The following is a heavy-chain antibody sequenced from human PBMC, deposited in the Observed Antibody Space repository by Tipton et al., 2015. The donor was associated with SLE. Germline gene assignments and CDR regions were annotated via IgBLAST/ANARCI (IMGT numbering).Heavy chain of an antibody. V-gene: IGHV1-69*15. CDR3: ARESYYDGSGYYYLDN. CDR2: IISVFGTP. J-gene: IGHJ4*02. CDR1: GGPLSTFT. Sequence: QLVQSGAEVKKPGSSVKVSCKASGGPLSTFTVNWVRQAPGQGLEWMGSIISVFGTPNYAQKFQGRVTITADESTSTAFMELSSLRSEDTAVYYCARESYYDGSGYYYLDNWGQGTLVTVSS. D-gene: IGHD3-22*01.